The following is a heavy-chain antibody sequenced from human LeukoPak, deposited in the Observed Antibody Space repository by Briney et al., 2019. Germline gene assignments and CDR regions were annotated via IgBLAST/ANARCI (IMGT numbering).Heavy chain of an antibody. CDR2: ISSGSGYI. CDR3: ARDSGHTVTNEYFEH. D-gene: IGHD1-14*01. J-gene: IGHJ1*01. CDR1: GFSFIGYG. Sequence: GGSLRLSCAASGFSFIGYGMSWVRQAPGKGLEWVSSISSGSGYIYYADSVKGRFTISRDNAQNALFLQMNALRVDDSAVYYCARDSGHTVTNEYFEHWGQGTPLTVSS. V-gene: IGHV3-21*04.